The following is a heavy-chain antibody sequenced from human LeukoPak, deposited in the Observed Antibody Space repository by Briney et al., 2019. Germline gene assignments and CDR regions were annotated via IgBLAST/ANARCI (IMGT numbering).Heavy chain of an antibody. J-gene: IGHJ6*03. D-gene: IGHD3-3*01. Sequence: SETLSLTCTVSGGSISSYCWSWIRQPPGKGLEWIGYIYTSGSTNYNPSLKSRVTISVDTSKNQFSLKLGSVTAADTAVYYCARQSYYDFWSGYSNYYYMDVWGKGTTVTVSS. CDR3: ARQSYYDFWSGYSNYYYMDV. CDR1: GGSISSYC. CDR2: IYTSGST. V-gene: IGHV4-4*09.